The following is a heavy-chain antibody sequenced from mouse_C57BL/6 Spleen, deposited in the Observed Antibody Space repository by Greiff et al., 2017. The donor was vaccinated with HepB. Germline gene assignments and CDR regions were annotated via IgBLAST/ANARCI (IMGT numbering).Heavy chain of an antibody. CDR1: GYTFTSYW. Sequence: VQLQQPGAELVRPGSSVKLSCKASGYTFTSYWMHWVKQRPIQGLEWIGNIDTSDSETHYNQKFKDKATLTVDKSSSTAYMQLSSLTSEDSAVYYCARQAYYYGSSYYFDYWGQGTTLTVSS. J-gene: IGHJ2*01. V-gene: IGHV1-52*01. CDR3: ARQAYYYGSSYYFDY. D-gene: IGHD1-1*01. CDR2: IDTSDSET.